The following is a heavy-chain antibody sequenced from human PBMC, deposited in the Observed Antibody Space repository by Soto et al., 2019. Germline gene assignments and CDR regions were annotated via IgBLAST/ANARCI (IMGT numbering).Heavy chain of an antibody. J-gene: IGHJ4*02. CDR1: GFTFNTYG. D-gene: IGHD2-2*02. Sequence: QEQLVESGGGVVQPGKSLRLSCAASGFTFNTYGMHWVRQAPGKGLELVAVISYDGSEKYYVDYVKGRFTISKDNSKNTLYLKMNCLRPEDTDVYYCATAPNFYCSSPNCDNYYFDHWGQGTRVTVSS. CDR3: ATAPNFYCSSPNCDNYYFDH. V-gene: IGHV3-30*03. CDR2: ISYDGSEK.